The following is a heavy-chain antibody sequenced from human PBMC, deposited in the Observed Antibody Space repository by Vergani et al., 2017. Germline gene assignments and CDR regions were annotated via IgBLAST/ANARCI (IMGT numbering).Heavy chain of an antibody. Sequence: EVQLVESGGGLFQPGGSLRLSCAASGFIFRNYWMSWVRQAPGRGLAWVSSISGPGLSTYYADSVKGRFSISRDNSKNTVFLQMHSLRAEDTAIYYCVKEKIDLGSYFFDSWGHGILVTVSS. CDR2: ISGPGLST. V-gene: IGHV3-23*04. J-gene: IGHJ4*01. CDR3: VKEKIDLGSYFFDS. CDR1: GFIFRNYW. D-gene: IGHD2/OR15-2a*01.